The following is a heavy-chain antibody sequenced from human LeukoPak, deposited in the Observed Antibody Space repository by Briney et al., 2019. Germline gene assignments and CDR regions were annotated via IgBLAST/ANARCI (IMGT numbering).Heavy chain of an antibody. J-gene: IGHJ4*02. Sequence: GGSLRLSCAASGFTFSSYEMNWVRQAPGKGLEGVSYISSSGSTIYYADSVKGRFTISRDNAKNSLYLQMNSLRAEDTAVYFCARDRYYGSGSFDYWGQGTLVTVSS. V-gene: IGHV3-48*03. CDR2: ISSSGSTI. CDR3: ARDRYYGSGSFDY. CDR1: GFTFSSYE. D-gene: IGHD3-10*01.